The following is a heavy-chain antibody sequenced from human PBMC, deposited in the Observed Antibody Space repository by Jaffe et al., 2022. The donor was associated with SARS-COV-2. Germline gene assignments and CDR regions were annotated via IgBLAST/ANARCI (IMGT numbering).Heavy chain of an antibody. Sequence: QVQLVQSGAEVKKPGASVKVSCKASGYTFTSYAMHWVRQAPGQRLEWMGWINAGNGNTKYSQKFQGRVTITRDTSASTAYMELSSLRSEDTAVYYCARWRGVTNGNFDYWGQGTLVTVSS. J-gene: IGHJ4*02. CDR3: ARWRGVTNGNFDY. D-gene: IGHD3-10*01. V-gene: IGHV1-3*01. CDR2: INAGNGNT. CDR1: GYTFTSYA.